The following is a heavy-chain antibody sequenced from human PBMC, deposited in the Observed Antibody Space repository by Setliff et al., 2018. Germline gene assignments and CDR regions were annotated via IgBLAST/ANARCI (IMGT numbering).Heavy chain of an antibody. V-gene: IGHV1-46*03. Sequence: ASVKVSCKASGYTFTNYYINWVRQAPGLGLEWMGIINPRAGTTSYAQKFQGRVTMTRDTSTRTVYMELSSLRSEDAAVYYCARGGSPDCDNTSCRYGDYVYWGLGALVTVSS. D-gene: IGHD2-2*01. CDR3: ARGGSPDCDNTSCRYGDYVY. CDR2: INPRAGTT. J-gene: IGHJ4*02. CDR1: GYTFTNYY.